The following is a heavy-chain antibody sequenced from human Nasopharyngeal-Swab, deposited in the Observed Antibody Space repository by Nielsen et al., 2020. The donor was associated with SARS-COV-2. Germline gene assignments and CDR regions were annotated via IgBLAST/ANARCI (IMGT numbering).Heavy chain of an antibody. CDR2: IFYSGST. J-gene: IGHJ4*02. CDR1: GGSISSYF. D-gene: IGHD4/OR15-4a*01. Sequence: SETLSLTCTVSGGSISSYFWGWIRQPPGKGLEWIGSIFYSGSTYYNPSLKSRVTISLDTSKNQFSLNLNSVTAADTAVYYCAREGHYGASISLHDHWGQGTLVTVSS. V-gene: IGHV4-39*02. CDR3: AREGHYGASISLHDH.